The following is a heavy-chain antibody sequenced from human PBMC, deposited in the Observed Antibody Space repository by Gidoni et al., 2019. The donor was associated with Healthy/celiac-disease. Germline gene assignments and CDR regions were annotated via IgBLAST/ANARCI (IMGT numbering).Heavy chain of an antibody. Sequence: QVQLQQWGAGLLQPSETLSLTCPVYGGSFVGYYWSWIRQPPGKGLEWIGEINHSGSTNYNPSLKSRVTISVDTSKNQFSLKLSSVTAADTAVYYCARVYGGEDDLDYWGQGTLVTVSS. D-gene: IGHD3-16*01. CDR1: GGSFVGYY. CDR2: INHSGST. V-gene: IGHV4-34*01. J-gene: IGHJ4*02. CDR3: ARVYGGEDDLDY.